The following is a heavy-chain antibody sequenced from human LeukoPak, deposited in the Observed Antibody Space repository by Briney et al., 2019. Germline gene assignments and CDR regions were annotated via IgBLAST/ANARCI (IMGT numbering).Heavy chain of an antibody. J-gene: IGHJ4*02. CDR3: AKDGGVVIMMVY. V-gene: IGHV3-23*01. CDR1: GLTVSSYA. Sequence: GGSLRLSSAASGLTVSSYAMRWVRQAPREGLEWVSAISGSGGSTYSADSVKGRFTISRDNSTNTLYLHMNSLRAEDTAVYYCAKDGGVVIMMVYWGQGTLVTVSS. D-gene: IGHD3-3*01. CDR2: ISGSGGST.